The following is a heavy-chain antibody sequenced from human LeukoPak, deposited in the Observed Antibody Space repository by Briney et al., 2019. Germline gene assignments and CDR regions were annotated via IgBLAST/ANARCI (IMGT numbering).Heavy chain of an antibody. CDR1: GGSVSSDS. Sequence: KPSETLSLTCTVSGGSVSSDSWNWIRQSPGKGLEWIGYIYNTGSSNHNPSLKNRVTISFDKSNSHLSLNLTSVTAADTAIYYCARHGKMNLAQGAFWYFDLWGRGTLVTVSS. CDR3: ARHGKMNLAQGAFWYFDL. D-gene: IGHD3-10*01. V-gene: IGHV4-59*08. J-gene: IGHJ2*01. CDR2: IYNTGSS.